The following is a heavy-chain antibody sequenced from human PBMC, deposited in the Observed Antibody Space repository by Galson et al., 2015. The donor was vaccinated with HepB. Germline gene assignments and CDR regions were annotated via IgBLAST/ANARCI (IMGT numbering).Heavy chain of an antibody. CDR2: IYYSGST. D-gene: IGHD3-10*01. V-gene: IGHV4-30-4*01. CDR1: GGSISSGDYY. Sequence: TLSLTCTVSGGSISSGDYYWSWIRQPPGKGLEWIGYIYYSGSTYYNPSLKSRITISVDTSKNQFSLKLSSVTAADTAVYYCARDSSGSGRGNWFDPWGQGTLVTVSS. CDR3: ARDSSGSGRGNWFDP. J-gene: IGHJ5*02.